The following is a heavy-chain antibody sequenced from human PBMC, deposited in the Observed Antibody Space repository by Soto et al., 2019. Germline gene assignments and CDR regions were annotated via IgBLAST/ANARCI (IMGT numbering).Heavy chain of an antibody. V-gene: IGHV4-4*02. J-gene: IGHJ6*02. D-gene: IGHD2-2*01. CDR3: ARDGMVVPTNYYYYGMDV. Sequence: QVQLQESGPGLVKPSGTLSLTCAVSGGSISSSNWWSWVRQPPGKGLEWIGEIYHSGSTNYNPSLKSRVTISVDKSKNQFSLKLSSVTAADTAVYYCARDGMVVPTNYYYYGMDVWGQGTTVTVSS. CDR1: GGSISSSNW. CDR2: IYHSGST.